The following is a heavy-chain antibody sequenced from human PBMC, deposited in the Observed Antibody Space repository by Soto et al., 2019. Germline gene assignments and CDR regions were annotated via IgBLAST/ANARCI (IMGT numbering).Heavy chain of an antibody. CDR1: GFTFSSYA. CDR2: ISYDGSNK. Sequence: LRLSCAASGFTFSSYAMHWVRQAPGKGLEWVAVISYDGSNKYYADSVKGRFTISRDNSKNTLYLQMNSLRAEDTAVYYCARDGALYDFWSGYYSYYYYGMDVWGQGTTVTVSS. V-gene: IGHV3-30-3*01. J-gene: IGHJ6*02. CDR3: ARDGALYDFWSGYYSYYYYGMDV. D-gene: IGHD3-3*01.